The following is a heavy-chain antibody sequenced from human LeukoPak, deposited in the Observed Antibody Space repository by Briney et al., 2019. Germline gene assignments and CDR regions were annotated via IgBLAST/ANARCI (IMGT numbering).Heavy chain of an antibody. J-gene: IGHJ4*02. CDR2: IYYSGST. CDR1: GGSISSGGYY. Sequence: PSQTLSLTCTVSGGSISSGGYYWSWIRQHPGQGLEWIGYIYYSGSTYYNPSLKSRVTISVDTSKNQFSLKLSSVTAADTAVYYCARTRRDGYNPFDYWGQGTLVTVSS. V-gene: IGHV4-31*03. CDR3: ARTRRDGYNPFDY. D-gene: IGHD5-24*01.